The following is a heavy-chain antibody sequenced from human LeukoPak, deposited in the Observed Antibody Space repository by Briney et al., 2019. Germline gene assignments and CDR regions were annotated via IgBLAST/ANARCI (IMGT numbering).Heavy chain of an antibody. Sequence: GRSLRLSCAISGFIFDDYAMHWVRQAPGKGLEWVSGISWNSGSIVYADSVKGGFTISRDNAKDSLYLQMNSLRAEDMALYYCAKACGGTCSDAFDIWGQGTMVTGSS. D-gene: IGHD2-15*01. V-gene: IGHV3-9*03. CDR2: ISWNSGSI. CDR1: GFIFDDYA. CDR3: AKACGGTCSDAFDI. J-gene: IGHJ3*02.